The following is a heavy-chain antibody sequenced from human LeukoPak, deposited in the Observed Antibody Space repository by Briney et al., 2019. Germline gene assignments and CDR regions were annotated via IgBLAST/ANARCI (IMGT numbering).Heavy chain of an antibody. CDR2: IYSGGST. CDR3: AGPRNSWATALDY. D-gene: IGHD6-13*01. J-gene: IGHJ4*02. CDR1: GFTVSSNY. V-gene: IGHV3-66*02. Sequence: GGSLRLSCAASGFTVSSNYMGWVRQAPGKGLEWVSVIYSGGSTYYADSVKGRFTISRDNSKNTVYLQMNSLRAEDTAVYYCAGPRNSWATALDYWGQGTLVTVSS.